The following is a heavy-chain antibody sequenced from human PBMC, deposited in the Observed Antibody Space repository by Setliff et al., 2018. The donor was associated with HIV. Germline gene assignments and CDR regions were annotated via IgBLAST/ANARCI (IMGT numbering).Heavy chain of an antibody. CDR2: IYTSAST. V-gene: IGHV4-4*08. CDR1: GVSISDHY. CDR3: ARRIDNSGSFPDKNWFDT. J-gene: IGHJ5*02. D-gene: IGHD3-10*01. Sequence: PSETLSLTCFVSGVSISDHYWGWIRQPPGKGLEWIGRIYTSASTDYNPSLKSRVTISLHTSENQFSLKLSSVTAADTAVYYCARRIDNSGSFPDKNWFDTWGQGSLVTVSS.